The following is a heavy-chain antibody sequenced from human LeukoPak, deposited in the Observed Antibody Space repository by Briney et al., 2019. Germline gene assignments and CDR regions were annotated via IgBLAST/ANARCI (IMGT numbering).Heavy chain of an antibody. Sequence: ASVKVSCEASGYTFTSYGISWVRQAPGQGLEWMGWISAYNGNTNYAQKLQGRVTMTTDTSTSTAYMELRSLRSDDTAVYYCARVIGAFGGPTTGFDIWGQGTMVTVSS. CDR2: ISAYNGNT. J-gene: IGHJ3*02. CDR3: ARVIGAFGGPTTGFDI. CDR1: GYTFTSYG. D-gene: IGHD3-16*01. V-gene: IGHV1-18*01.